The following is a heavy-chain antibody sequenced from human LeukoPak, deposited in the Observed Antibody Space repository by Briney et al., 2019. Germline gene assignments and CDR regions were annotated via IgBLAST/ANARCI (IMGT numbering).Heavy chain of an antibody. CDR3: GGELH. Sequence: QPGGSLRLSCAASGFTVSSNYMSWVRQSRGKGLEWVSIIYSGGSTYYADSVKGRFTLSRENSKNTLYFQKNSLRVEETSVYFCGGELHWGQGTLVTVSS. J-gene: IGHJ4*02. CDR2: IYSGGST. CDR1: GFTVSSNY. D-gene: IGHD1-26*01. V-gene: IGHV3-66*02.